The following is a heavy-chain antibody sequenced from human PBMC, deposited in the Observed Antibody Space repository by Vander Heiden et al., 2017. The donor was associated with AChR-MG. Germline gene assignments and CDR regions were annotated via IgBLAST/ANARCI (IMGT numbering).Heavy chain of an antibody. Sequence: EVQLVQSGAEVKKPGASLKISCKGSGYSFTRYWIGWGRQIAGKGLEWMGSIYPGESDTRYRPSLQGQVTNSADKSISTAYLQWSSLKASDTAMYYCARRGGCVEWGNWFDPWGEGTLVTVSS. CDR3: ARRGGCVEWGNWFDP. CDR2: IYPGESDT. J-gene: IGHJ5*02. CDR1: GYSFTRYW. V-gene: IGHV5-51*01. D-gene: IGHD3-3*01.